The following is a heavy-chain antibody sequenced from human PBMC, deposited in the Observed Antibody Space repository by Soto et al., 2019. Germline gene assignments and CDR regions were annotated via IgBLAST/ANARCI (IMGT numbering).Heavy chain of an antibody. Sequence: QVQLVQSGAEVKKPGASVKISCKASGYTFTRYTMTWVRQAPGQRLEWMGWINPDNGNTITSQNFQDGVIITRNTSAITAYLALSSLGSEDTAGYYCARGIATGELDPWGQGTLVTVSS. V-gene: IGHV1-3*01. D-gene: IGHD2-15*01. J-gene: IGHJ5*02. CDR1: GYTFTRYT. CDR3: ARGIATGELDP. CDR2: INPDNGNT.